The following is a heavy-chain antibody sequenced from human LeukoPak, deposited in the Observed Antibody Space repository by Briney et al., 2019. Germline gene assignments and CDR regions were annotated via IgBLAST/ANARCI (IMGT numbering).Heavy chain of an antibody. V-gene: IGHV3-7*01. CDR1: GFTFSSYW. J-gene: IGHJ4*02. CDR3: ARTRIAMIVGLASRFDY. CDR2: IKQDGSEK. Sequence: GGSLRLSCAASGFTFSSYWMSWVRQAPGKGLEWVANIKQDGSEKYYVDSVKGRFTISRDNAKNSLYLQMNSLRAEDTAVYYCARTRIAMIVGLASRFDYWGQGSLVTVSS. D-gene: IGHD3-22*01.